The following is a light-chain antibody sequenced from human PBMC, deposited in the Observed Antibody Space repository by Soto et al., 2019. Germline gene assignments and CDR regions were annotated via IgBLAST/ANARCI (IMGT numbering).Light chain of an antibody. V-gene: IGLV2-8*01. CDR1: SSDIGAYNY. CDR2: EVS. CDR3: SSYAGSNDPWV. J-gene: IGLJ3*02. Sequence: QSALTQPPSASGSPGQSVTISCTGTSSDIGAYNYVSWYQQHPGKAPKLMIHEVSKRPSGVPDRFSGSKSGNTASLTVSGLQAEDDAEYYCSSYAGSNDPWVFGGGTKLTVL.